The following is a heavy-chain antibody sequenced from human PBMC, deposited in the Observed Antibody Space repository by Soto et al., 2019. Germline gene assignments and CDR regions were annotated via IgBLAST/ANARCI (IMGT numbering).Heavy chain of an antibody. D-gene: IGHD2-2*01. Sequence: PSETLSLTCTVSGGSISSGPYSWGWIRQPPGEGLEWIGYIYHSGSTYYNPSLKSRVTISVDRSKNQFSLKLSSVTAADTAVYYCARVPDRWGQGTLVTVSS. CDR3: ARVPDR. V-gene: IGHV4-30-2*01. CDR2: IYHSGST. CDR1: GGSISSGPYS. J-gene: IGHJ5*02.